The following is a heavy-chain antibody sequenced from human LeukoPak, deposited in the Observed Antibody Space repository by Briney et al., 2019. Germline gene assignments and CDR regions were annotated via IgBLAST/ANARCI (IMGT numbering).Heavy chain of an antibody. CDR1: GFTFSSYG. CDR2: IWYDGSNK. J-gene: IGHJ4*02. CDR3: ASDSSGWYYFDY. Sequence: GRSLRLSCAASGFTFSSYGMHWVRQAPGKGLEWVAVIWYDGSNKYYADSVKGRFTISRDNSKNTLYLQMNSLRAEDTAVYYCASDSSGWYYFDYCGQGTLVTVSS. D-gene: IGHD6-19*01. V-gene: IGHV3-33*01.